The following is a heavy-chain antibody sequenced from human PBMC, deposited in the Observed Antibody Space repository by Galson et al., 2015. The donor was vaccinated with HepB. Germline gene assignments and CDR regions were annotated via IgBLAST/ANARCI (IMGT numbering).Heavy chain of an antibody. D-gene: IGHD3-10*01. Sequence: SVKVSCKASGVTLNNYAITWVRQAPGQGLEWMGGIMPFLGTANYAEKFQDRVTISADKSTNTVYMEVSGLRSEDMAVYFCAKDFITMVRGVTLFDYWGQGTLVTVSS. CDR1: GVTLNNYA. CDR3: AKDFITMVRGVTLFDY. V-gene: IGHV1-69*06. J-gene: IGHJ4*02. CDR2: IMPFLGTA.